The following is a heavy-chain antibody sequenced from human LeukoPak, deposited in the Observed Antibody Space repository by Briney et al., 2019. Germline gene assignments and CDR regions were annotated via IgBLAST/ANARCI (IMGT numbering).Heavy chain of an antibody. V-gene: IGHV4-59*01. CDR3: ARGIESYGDYGY. CDR2: MYNSGST. CDR1: GGSISGSY. D-gene: IGHD4-17*01. J-gene: IGHJ4*02. Sequence: SETLPLTCTVSGGSISGSYWSWIRQPPGRGLEWIAYMYNSGSTNYNPTLKSRVTISIDTSKDQFSLKLSSLTAADTAIYYCARGIESYGDYGYWGQGILVTVSS.